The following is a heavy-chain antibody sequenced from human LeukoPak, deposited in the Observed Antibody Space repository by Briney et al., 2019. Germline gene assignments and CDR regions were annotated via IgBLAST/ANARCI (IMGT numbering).Heavy chain of an antibody. CDR1: GFTFDDYG. J-gene: IGHJ1*01. V-gene: IGHV3-20*04. D-gene: IGHD6-13*01. Sequence: GGSLRLSCAASGFTFDDYGMSWVRQPPGKGLEWVSGINRNGGSTGYADSVKGRFTISRDNAKNSLYLQMNSLRAEDTALYYCARDSSSWYVSEHWGQGTLVTVSS. CDR2: INRNGGST. CDR3: ARDSSSWYVSEH.